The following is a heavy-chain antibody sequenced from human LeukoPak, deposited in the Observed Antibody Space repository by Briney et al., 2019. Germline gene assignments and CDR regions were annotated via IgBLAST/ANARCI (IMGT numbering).Heavy chain of an antibody. J-gene: IGHJ4*02. D-gene: IGHD2-15*01. CDR2: INPSGVST. CDR1: GYTFTSYY. V-gene: IGHV1-46*01. Sequence: GASVKVSCKASGYTFTSYYMHWVRQAPGQGLEWMGIINPSGVSTSYAQKFQGRVTMTRDTSTSTVYMELSSLRSEDMAVYYCARDYLKVVVAGTAPSAGHMDYWGQGTLVTVSS. CDR3: ARDYLKVVVAGTAPSAGHMDY.